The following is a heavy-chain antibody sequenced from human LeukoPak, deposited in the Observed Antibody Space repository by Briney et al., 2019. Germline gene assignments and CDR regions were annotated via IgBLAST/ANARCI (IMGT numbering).Heavy chain of an antibody. CDR2: IIPIFGTA. CDR3: ARDLLNEYSSSLPPRFDP. Sequence: SVTVSCKASGGTFSSYAISWVRQAPGQGLEWMGGIIPIFGTANYAQKFQGRVTITADESTSTAYMELSSLRSEDTAVYYCARDLLNEYSSSLPPRFDPWGQGTLVTVSS. V-gene: IGHV1-69*13. D-gene: IGHD6-6*01. J-gene: IGHJ5*02. CDR1: GGTFSSYA.